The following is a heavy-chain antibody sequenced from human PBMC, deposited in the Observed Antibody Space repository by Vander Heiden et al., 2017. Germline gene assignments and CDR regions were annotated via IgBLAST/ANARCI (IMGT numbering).Heavy chain of an antibody. CDR2: IYYSGST. Sequence: QVQLQESGPGLVKPSQTLSLPCTVPGGSISSGGYYWSWIRQHPGKGLEWIGYIYYSGSTYYNPSLKSRVTISVDTSKNQFSLKLSSVTAADTAVYYCARDPAAGPKDYYYYGMDVWGQGTTVTVSS. J-gene: IGHJ6*02. V-gene: IGHV4-31*03. CDR1: GGSISSGGYY. D-gene: IGHD3-10*01. CDR3: ARDPAAGPKDYYYYGMDV.